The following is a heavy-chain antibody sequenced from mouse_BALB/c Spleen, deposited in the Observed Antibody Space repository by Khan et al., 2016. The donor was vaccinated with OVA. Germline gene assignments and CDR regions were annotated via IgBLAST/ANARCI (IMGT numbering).Heavy chain of an antibody. J-gene: IGHJ2*01. CDR3: ARGHGSSIDD. CDR1: GYTFTSYW. V-gene: IGHV1-69*02. CDR2: IDPSDSET. D-gene: IGHD1-1*01. Sequence: QVQLQQPGAELVKPGAPVKLSCKASGYTFTSYWMNWVKQRPGRGLEWIGRIDPSDSETPYNTKFKDKAILHVDKSSSTADSQFSSLTSEDSAVYYCARGHGSSIDDWGQGTALTVSS.